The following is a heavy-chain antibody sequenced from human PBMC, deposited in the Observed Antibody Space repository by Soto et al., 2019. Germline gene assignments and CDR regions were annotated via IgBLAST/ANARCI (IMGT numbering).Heavy chain of an antibody. D-gene: IGHD2-21*01. Sequence: QVQLVESGGGVVQPGGSLRLSCAASGFTFSSFALYWVRQAPGRGLEWVAVISYHGRNKYYGDSVKGRSTISRDNSKDTLYFQMNSLRDDDTAMYYCARGQCWGGKCYSRDAFDMWGQGTMVTVS. CDR2: ISYHGRNK. CDR1: GFTFSSFA. CDR3: ARGQCWGGKCYSRDAFDM. V-gene: IGHV3-30*04. J-gene: IGHJ3*02.